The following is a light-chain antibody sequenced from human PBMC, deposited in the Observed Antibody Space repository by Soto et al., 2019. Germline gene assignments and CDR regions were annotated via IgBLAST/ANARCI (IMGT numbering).Light chain of an antibody. CDR3: QHRNNWRST. J-gene: IGKJ4*01. CDR2: DAS. V-gene: IGKV3-11*01. Sequence: EIVLTQSPATLSLSPGERATLSCRASQSVSSYLAWYQQRPGQAPRLLIYDASNRASGIPARFGGSGSGTDFPLTISSLEPEDFAVYYCQHRNNWRSTFGGGTKVEIK. CDR1: QSVSSY.